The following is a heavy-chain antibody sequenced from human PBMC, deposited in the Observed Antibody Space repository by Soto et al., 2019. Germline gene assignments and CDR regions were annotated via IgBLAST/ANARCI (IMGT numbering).Heavy chain of an antibody. J-gene: IGHJ6*02. CDR3: ARDSGDSGSYYGYYYYGMDV. D-gene: IGHD1-26*01. CDR1: GYTFTSYG. Sequence: ASVKVSCKASGYTFTSYGISWVRQAPGQGLEWMGWISAYNGNTNYAQKLQGRVTMTTDTSTSTAYMELRSLRSDDTAVYYCARDSGDSGSYYGYYYYGMDVWGQGTTVTVSS. V-gene: IGHV1-18*01. CDR2: ISAYNGNT.